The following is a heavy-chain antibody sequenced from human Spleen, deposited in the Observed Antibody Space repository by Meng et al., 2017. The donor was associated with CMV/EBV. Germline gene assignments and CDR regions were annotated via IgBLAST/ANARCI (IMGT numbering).Heavy chain of an antibody. V-gene: IGHV4-61*01. CDR2: IYYSGST. Sequence: SETLSLTCTVSVGSINTGRYYWSWIRQPPGKGLEWIGYIYYSGSTNYNPSLKSRVTISVDTSKNQFSLKLSSVTAADTAVYYCARDRVLRGYSGYDSGYYYYGMDVWGQGTTVTVSS. J-gene: IGHJ6*02. D-gene: IGHD5-12*01. CDR1: VGSINTGRYY. CDR3: ARDRVLRGYSGYDSGYYYYGMDV.